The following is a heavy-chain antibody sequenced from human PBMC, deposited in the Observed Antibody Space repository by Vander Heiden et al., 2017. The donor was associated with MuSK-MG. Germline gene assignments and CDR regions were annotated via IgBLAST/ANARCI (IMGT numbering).Heavy chain of an antibody. CDR1: GDSVSNNTAA. V-gene: IGHV6-1*01. Sequence: QVQLQQSGPGLVKPSQTHSLICAISGDSVSNNTAAWNWIRQSPSRGLEWLGRTYYRSKWTNDYAVSVKSRITINPDTSKNHFSLRLNSVTPEDTAVYYCASGIYFFDHWGQGILVTVTS. CDR2: TYYRSKWTN. J-gene: IGHJ4*02. D-gene: IGHD1-1*01. CDR3: ASGIYFFDH.